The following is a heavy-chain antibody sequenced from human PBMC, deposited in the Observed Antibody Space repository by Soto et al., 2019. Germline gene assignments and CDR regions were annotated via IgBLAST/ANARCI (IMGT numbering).Heavy chain of an antibody. CDR3: ARDSIRQQLVRSWFDP. D-gene: IGHD6-13*01. Sequence: ASVKVSCKASGYTFTSYYMHWVRQAPGQGLEWMGIINPSGGSTSYAQKFQGRVTMTRDTSTSTVYMELSSLRSEDTAVYYCARDSIRQQLVRSWFDPWGQGTLVTVSS. CDR1: GYTFTSYY. CDR2: INPSGGST. V-gene: IGHV1-46*01. J-gene: IGHJ5*02.